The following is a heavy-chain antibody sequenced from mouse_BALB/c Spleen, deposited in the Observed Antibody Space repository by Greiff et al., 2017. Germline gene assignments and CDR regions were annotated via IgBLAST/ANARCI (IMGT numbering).Heavy chain of an antibody. J-gene: IGHJ2*01. D-gene: IGHD4-1*01. CDR3: ARRINWDGFDY. CDR1: GYTFTSYV. Sequence: VHVKQSGAELARPGASVKMSCKASGYTFTSYVMHWVKQKPGQGLEWIGYINPYNDGTKYNEKFKGKATLTSDKSSSTAYMELSSLTSEDSAVYYCARRINWDGFDYWGQGTTLTVSS. CDR2: INPYNDGT. V-gene: IGHV1-14*01.